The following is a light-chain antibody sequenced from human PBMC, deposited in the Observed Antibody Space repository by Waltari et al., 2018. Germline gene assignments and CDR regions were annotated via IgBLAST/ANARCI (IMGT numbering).Light chain of an antibody. V-gene: IGLV2-23*02. CDR1: SSDVGSFNR. CDR2: EVN. CDR3: CSYAGSTTFVL. Sequence: QSALTQPASVSGSPGQSITISCTGTSSDVGSFNRVPWYQLLPGKAPKLLISEVNKRPSGVSNRFSGSKSGITASLTISGLQAGDEADYYCCSYAGSTTFVLFGGWTKLTVL. J-gene: IGLJ2*01.